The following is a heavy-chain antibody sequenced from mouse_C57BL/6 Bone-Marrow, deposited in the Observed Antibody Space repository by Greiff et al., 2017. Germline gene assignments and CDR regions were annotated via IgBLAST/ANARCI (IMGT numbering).Heavy chain of an antibody. CDR1: GYTFTSYW. CDR2: IHPNSGST. J-gene: IGHJ3*01. Sequence: QVQLQQPGAELVKPGASVKLSCKASGYTFTSYWMHWVKQRPGQGLEWIGMIHPNSGSTNYNEKFKSKATLTVDKSSNTAYMQLSSLTSEDSAVYYCARGSSGYAWFAYWGQGTLVTVSA. V-gene: IGHV1-64*01. D-gene: IGHD3-2*02. CDR3: ARGSSGYAWFAY.